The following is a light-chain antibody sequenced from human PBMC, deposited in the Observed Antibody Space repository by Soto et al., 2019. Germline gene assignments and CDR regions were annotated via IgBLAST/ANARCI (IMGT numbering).Light chain of an antibody. CDR3: QPYGSSPWA. V-gene: IGKV3-20*01. Sequence: IVLTQSPGTLSLSPEERATLSCRASQSVSSNYLAWYQQKPGQAPRLLIYGASSRATAIPDWFSGSGSGTDFTLTISRLEPEDFAVYYCQPYGSSPWAFGQGTKVEIK. CDR2: GAS. J-gene: IGKJ1*01. CDR1: QSVSSNY.